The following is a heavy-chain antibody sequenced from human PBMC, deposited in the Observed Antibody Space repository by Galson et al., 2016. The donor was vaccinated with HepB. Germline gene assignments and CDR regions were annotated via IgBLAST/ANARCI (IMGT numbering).Heavy chain of an antibody. J-gene: IGHJ4*02. D-gene: IGHD4-23*01. Sequence: SLRLSCAASGFTFNDDWMSWVRQVPGKGLEWVAKINQDGNEKYYVDSVKGRFTISRDNAEKSLYLQMNSLRGEDTAVYYCARDTRWSFDCWGQGALVAVSS. V-gene: IGHV3-7*01. CDR2: INQDGNEK. CDR1: GFTFNDDW. CDR3: ARDTRWSFDC.